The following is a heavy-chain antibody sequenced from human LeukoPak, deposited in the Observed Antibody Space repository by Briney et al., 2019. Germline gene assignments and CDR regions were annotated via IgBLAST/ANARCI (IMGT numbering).Heavy chain of an antibody. Sequence: ASVKVSCKASGGTFSSYAISWVRQAPGQGLEWMGGIIPIFGTANYAQKFQGRVTITADESTSTAYMELSSLRSEDTAVYYCARAPYYYGSGRVYYYMDVWGKGTTVTISS. D-gene: IGHD3-10*01. CDR2: IIPIFGTA. V-gene: IGHV1-69*13. J-gene: IGHJ6*03. CDR3: ARAPYYYGSGRVYYYMDV. CDR1: GGTFSSYA.